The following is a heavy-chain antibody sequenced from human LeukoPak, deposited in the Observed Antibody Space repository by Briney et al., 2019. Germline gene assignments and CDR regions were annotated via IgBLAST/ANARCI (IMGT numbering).Heavy chain of an antibody. CDR2: INHSGST. V-gene: IGHV4-39*07. CDR3: ARVPDGDRFDP. CDR1: GGSISSGGYY. D-gene: IGHD7-27*01. J-gene: IGHJ5*02. Sequence: PSETLSLTCTVSGGSISSGGYYWSWIRQPPGKGLEWIGEINHSGSTNYNPSLKSRVTISVDTSKNQFSLKLSSVTAADTAVYYCARVPDGDRFDPWGQGTLVTVSS.